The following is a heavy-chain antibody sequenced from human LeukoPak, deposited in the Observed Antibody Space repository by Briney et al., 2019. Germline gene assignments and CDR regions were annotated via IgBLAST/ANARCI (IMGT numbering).Heavy chain of an antibody. Sequence: GGSLRLSCAASGFTFSSYWMSWVRQAPGKGLEWVANIKQDGSEKYYVDSVKGRFTISRDNAKNSLYLQMNSLRAEDTAVYYCAKKSAMGWFDPWGQGTLVTVSS. CDR3: AKKSAMGWFDP. CDR1: GFTFSSYW. J-gene: IGHJ5*02. D-gene: IGHD2-2*01. V-gene: IGHV3-7*03. CDR2: IKQDGSEK.